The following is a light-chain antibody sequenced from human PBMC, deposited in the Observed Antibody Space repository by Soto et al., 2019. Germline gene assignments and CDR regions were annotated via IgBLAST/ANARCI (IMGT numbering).Light chain of an antibody. CDR1: QSVSSSS. V-gene: IGKV3-20*01. Sequence: EIVLTQSPGTLSLSPGERATLSCRASQSVSSSSLAWYRQRPGQAPSLLIYGASRRATGIPDRLSGSGSGTDFTLIISRLEPEDVAVYYCQQYGRSPPITFGQGTRLDIK. CDR2: GAS. CDR3: QQYGRSPPIT. J-gene: IGKJ5*01.